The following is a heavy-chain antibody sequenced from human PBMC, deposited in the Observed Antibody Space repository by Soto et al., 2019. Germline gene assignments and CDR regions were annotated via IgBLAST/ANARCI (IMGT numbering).Heavy chain of an antibody. V-gene: IGHV4-59*01. J-gene: IGHJ4*02. CDR3: ARDRRDGYKLYVEF. Sequence: SETLSLTYTVSGVSITSYFWSWIRQTPGKGLDWIGSISFSGATYSNPSLKGRAALSVDTSENHLSLTLNSVTSADTAVYFCARDRRDGYKLYVEFWGQ. CDR2: ISFSGAT. CDR1: GVSITSYF. D-gene: IGHD5-12*01.